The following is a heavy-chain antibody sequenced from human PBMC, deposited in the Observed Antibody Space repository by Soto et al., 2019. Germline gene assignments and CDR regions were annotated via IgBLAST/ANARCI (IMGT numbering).Heavy chain of an antibody. D-gene: IGHD5-12*01. Sequence: ASVKVSCKASGYTFTSYAMHWVRQAPGQRLEWMGWINAGNGNTKYSQKLQGRVTITRDTSASTAYMELSSLRSEDTAVYYCARGGSDAFDIWGQGTMVTVSS. CDR2: INAGNGNT. CDR3: ARGGSDAFDI. V-gene: IGHV1-3*01. J-gene: IGHJ3*02. CDR1: GYTFTSYA.